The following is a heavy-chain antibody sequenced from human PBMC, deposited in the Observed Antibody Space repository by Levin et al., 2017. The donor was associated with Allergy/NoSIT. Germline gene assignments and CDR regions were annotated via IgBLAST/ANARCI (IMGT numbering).Heavy chain of an antibody. Sequence: HTGGSLRLSCAASGLSLGSDRIHWVRQAPGKGLVWVSRISTDGRSTNYADSVKGRFTISRDNPKNTVYLQMSSLRGEDTAVYYCARTKYDRSGYLGYYFYGLDVWGQGTTVIVSS. CDR3: ARTKYDRSGYLGYYFYGLDV. CDR1: GLSLGSDR. V-gene: IGHV3-74*01. D-gene: IGHD3-22*01. CDR2: ISTDGRST. J-gene: IGHJ6*02.